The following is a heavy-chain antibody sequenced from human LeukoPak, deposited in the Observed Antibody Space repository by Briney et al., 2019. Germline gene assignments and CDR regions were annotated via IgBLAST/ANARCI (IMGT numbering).Heavy chain of an antibody. Sequence: SVKVSCKASRGTFSRYATSSVRQAPGQGLEWMGGIIPIFGTANYAQKFQGRVTITADESTSTAYMELSSLRSEDTAVYYCARGRTSGYMDVWGKGTTVTVSS. D-gene: IGHD1-26*01. V-gene: IGHV1-69*13. CDR2: IIPIFGTA. CDR3: ARGRTSGYMDV. CDR1: RGTFSRYA. J-gene: IGHJ6*03.